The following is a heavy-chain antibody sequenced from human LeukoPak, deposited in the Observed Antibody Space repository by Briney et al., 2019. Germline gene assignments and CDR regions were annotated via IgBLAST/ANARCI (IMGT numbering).Heavy chain of an antibody. Sequence: ASVKVSCKASGYTFTGYYMHWVRQAPGQGLEWMGWINPNSGGTNYAQKFQGRVTMTRDTSISTAYMELSRLRSDDTAVYYCARVALIAAIEYYFDYWGQETLVTVSS. CDR1: GYTFTGYY. J-gene: IGHJ4*02. V-gene: IGHV1-2*02. CDR2: INPNSGGT. CDR3: ARVALIAAIEYYFDY. D-gene: IGHD6-13*01.